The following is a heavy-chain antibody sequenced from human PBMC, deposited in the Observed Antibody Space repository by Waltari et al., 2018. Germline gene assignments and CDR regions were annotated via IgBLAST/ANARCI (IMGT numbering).Heavy chain of an antibody. CDR1: GGSISSYY. D-gene: IGHD2-15*01. V-gene: IGHV4-59*01. Sequence: QVQLQESGSGLVKPSETLSLTCTVSGGSISSYYWSWLRQPPGKGLEWIGYIYYSGSTNYNPSLKSRVTISVDTSKNQFSLKLSSVTAADTAVYYCARHRCSGGSCYGPFDPWGQGTLVTVSS. J-gene: IGHJ5*02. CDR3: ARHRCSGGSCYGPFDP. CDR2: IYYSGST.